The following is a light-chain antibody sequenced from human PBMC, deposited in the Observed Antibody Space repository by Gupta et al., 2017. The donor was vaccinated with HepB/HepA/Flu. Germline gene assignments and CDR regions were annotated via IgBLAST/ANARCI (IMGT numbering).Light chain of an antibody. J-gene: IGLJ1*01. V-gene: IGLV2-14*03. CDR3: NSYTTSSTLYV. CDR2: DVS. CDR1: SSDVGGYNS. Sequence: QSALPQPASVSGSPGQSITISCTGTSSDVGGYNSVSWYQQHPGKAPKVMIYDVSHRPSGVSDRFSGSKSGNTASLTISGLQAEDEADYFCNSYTTSSTLYVFGTGTKVTVL.